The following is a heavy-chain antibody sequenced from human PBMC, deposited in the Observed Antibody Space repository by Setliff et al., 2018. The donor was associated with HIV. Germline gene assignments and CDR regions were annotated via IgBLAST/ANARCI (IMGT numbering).Heavy chain of an antibody. CDR1: GASLQSYY. D-gene: IGHD3-10*01. CDR2: IYYVGWS. V-gene: IGHV4-4*07. CDR3: ARSIHGGGSEPFDT. J-gene: IGHJ5*02. Sequence: SETLSLTCSVSGASLQSYYWSWIRQPAGKGLQWIGRIYYVGWSKYNPSLEDRVTMSVDTSNNQFSLSLRAVTAADPAIYYCARSIHGGGSEPFDTWGQGILVTVSS.